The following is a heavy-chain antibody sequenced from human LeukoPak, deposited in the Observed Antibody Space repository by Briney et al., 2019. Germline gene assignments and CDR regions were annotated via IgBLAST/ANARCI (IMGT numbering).Heavy chain of an antibody. CDR1: GFSLSTSGVG. CDR2: IYWDDDK. V-gene: IGHV2-5*02. CDR3: AHRRIVAVAGYNWFDP. Sequence: SGPTLVNPTQTLTLTCTFSGFSLSTSGVGVGWIRQPPGKALEWLALIYWDDDKRYSPSLKSRLTITKDTSKNQVVLTMTNMDPGDTATCYCAHRRIVAVAGYNWFDPWGQGTLVTVSS. D-gene: IGHD6-19*01. J-gene: IGHJ5*02.